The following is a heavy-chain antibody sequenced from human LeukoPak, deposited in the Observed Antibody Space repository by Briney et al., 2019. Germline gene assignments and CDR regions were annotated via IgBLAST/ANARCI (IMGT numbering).Heavy chain of an antibody. CDR3: ARVPNIYSNNWYDY. CDR1: GFPFSSYW. D-gene: IGHD6-13*01. CDR2: IEQEGSEK. Sequence: PGGSLRLSCAASGFPFSSYWMSWVRQAPGKGLEWVANIEQEGSEKYYVGSVKGRFTISRDNARSSLYLQMNSLRAEDTAVYYCARVPNIYSNNWYDYWGQGTLVTVSS. V-gene: IGHV3-7*01. J-gene: IGHJ4*02.